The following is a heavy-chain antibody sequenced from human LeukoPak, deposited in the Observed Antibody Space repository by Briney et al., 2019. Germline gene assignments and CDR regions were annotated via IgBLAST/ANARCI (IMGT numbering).Heavy chain of an antibody. J-gene: IGHJ4*02. CDR1: GFTFSSYG. CDR2: MWYDGSNK. V-gene: IGHV3-33*01. Sequence: GRSLRLSCAASGFTFSSYGMHWVRQAPGKGLEWVAVMWYDGSNKNYVDSVKGRFTISRDNSKNTLYLQMNSLRAEDTAVYYCARDGSYYEIDYWGQGTLVTVSS. CDR3: ARDGSYYEIDY. D-gene: IGHD1-26*01.